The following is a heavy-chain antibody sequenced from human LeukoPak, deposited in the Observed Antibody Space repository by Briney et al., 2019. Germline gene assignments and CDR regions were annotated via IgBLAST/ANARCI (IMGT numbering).Heavy chain of an antibody. Sequence: SETPSLTCTVSGYSISSGYHWGWIRQPPGKGLEWIGSIYHSGSTYYNPSLKSRVTISVDTSKNQFSLKLRSVTAADTAVYYCARVVQSTDSSGFYLPEYFQHWGQGTLVTVSS. J-gene: IGHJ1*01. CDR3: ARVVQSTDSSGFYLPEYFQH. V-gene: IGHV4-38-2*02. D-gene: IGHD3-22*01. CDR1: GYSISSGYH. CDR2: IYHSGST.